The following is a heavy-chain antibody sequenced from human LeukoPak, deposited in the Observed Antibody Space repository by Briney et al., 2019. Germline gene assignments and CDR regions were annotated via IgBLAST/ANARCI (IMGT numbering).Heavy chain of an antibody. V-gene: IGHV3-23*01. J-gene: IGHJ4*02. CDR1: GFTFGRCG. CDR3: AKDRYGDHYFDY. CDR2: ISGSGGST. Sequence: PGGSLRLSCAASGFTFGRCGMSWVRQAPGKGLEWVSAISGSGGSTFYADSVKGRFTISRDNSKNTLYLQMNSLRVEDTAVYYCAKDRYGDHYFDYWGQGSLVTVSS. D-gene: IGHD4-17*01.